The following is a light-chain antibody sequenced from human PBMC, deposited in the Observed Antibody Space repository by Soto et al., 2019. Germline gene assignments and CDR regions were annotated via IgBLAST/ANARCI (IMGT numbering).Light chain of an antibody. CDR3: QQHGSSPPT. CDR2: GAS. Sequence: ESVLTQSPGTLSLSPGERATLSCRASQSVSSSYLAWYQQKPGQAPRLLIYGASTRATGIPDRFSGGGSGTDFTLTISSLEPEDFAVYYYQQHGSSPPTFGGGTKVEIK. CDR1: QSVSSSY. J-gene: IGKJ4*01. V-gene: IGKV3-20*01.